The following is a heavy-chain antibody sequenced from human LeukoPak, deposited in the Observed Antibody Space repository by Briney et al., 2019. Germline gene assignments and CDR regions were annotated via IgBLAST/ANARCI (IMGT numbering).Heavy chain of an antibody. V-gene: IGHV1-18*01. CDR3: ARQDYDYVWGSYRFQPLGY. J-gene: IGHJ4*02. CDR1: GYTFTSYA. CDR2: ISAYNGNT. Sequence: ASVKVSCKASGYTFTSYAMNWVRQAPGQGLEWMGWISAYNGNTNYAQKLQGRVTMTTDTSTSTAYMELRSLRSDDTAVYYCARQDYDYVWGSYRFQPLGYWGQGTLVTVSS. D-gene: IGHD3-16*02.